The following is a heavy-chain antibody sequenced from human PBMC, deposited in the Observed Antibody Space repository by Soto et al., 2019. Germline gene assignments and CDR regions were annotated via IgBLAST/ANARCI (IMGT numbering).Heavy chain of an antibody. V-gene: IGHV3-11*01. J-gene: IGHJ4*02. Sequence: GXSLILSCAASGFTFSDYYMSWIRQAPGKGLEWVSYISSSGSTIYYADSVKGRFTISRDNAKNSLYLQMNSLRAEDTALYYCARGPRIAVAGFDYWGQGTLVTVSS. CDR3: ARGPRIAVAGFDY. CDR2: ISSSGSTI. CDR1: GFTFSDYY. D-gene: IGHD6-19*01.